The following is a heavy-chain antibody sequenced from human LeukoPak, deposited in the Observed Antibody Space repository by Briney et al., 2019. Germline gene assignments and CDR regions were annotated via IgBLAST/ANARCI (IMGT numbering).Heavy chain of an antibody. V-gene: IGHV1-2*02. CDR3: ARANFLYCSSTTCRFDY. D-gene: IGHD2-2*01. CDR1: GYTFTDYY. CDR2: INPNDGDT. J-gene: IGHJ4*02. Sequence: EASVKVSCKASGYTFTDYYMHWVRQAPGQGFEWMGWINPNDGDTNYAQKFQGRVTMTRDTSISTAHMEVSRLRSDDTAVYYCARANFLYCSSTTCRFDYWGQGTLVTVSS.